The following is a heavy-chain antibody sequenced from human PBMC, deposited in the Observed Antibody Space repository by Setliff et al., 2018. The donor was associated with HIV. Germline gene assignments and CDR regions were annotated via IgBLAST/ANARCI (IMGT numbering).Heavy chain of an antibody. Sequence: ASVKVSCKASGYTFTSYGISWVRQAPGQGLEWMGWISAYNGNTNYAQKLQGRVTMTTDTSTSTAYMELRSLGSDDTAVYYCGRVGILRWFGELTEAPLDYWGQGTLVTVSS. J-gene: IGHJ4*02. CDR3: GRVGILRWFGELTEAPLDY. CDR2: ISAYNGNT. CDR1: GYTFTSYG. V-gene: IGHV1-18*01. D-gene: IGHD3-10*01.